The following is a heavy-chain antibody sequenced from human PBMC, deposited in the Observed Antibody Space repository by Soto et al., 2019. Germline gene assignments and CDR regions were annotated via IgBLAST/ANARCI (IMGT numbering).Heavy chain of an antibody. Sequence: PGGSLRLSCAASGFTFSSYWMSWVRQAPGKGLEWVANIKQDGSEKYYVDSVKGRFTISRDNAKNSLYLQMNSLRAEDTAVYYCARLGIAAAGTHYYYYYYMDVWGKGTTVTVSS. CDR2: IKQDGSEK. D-gene: IGHD6-13*01. J-gene: IGHJ6*03. CDR1: GFTFSSYW. V-gene: IGHV3-7*01. CDR3: ARLGIAAAGTHYYYYYYMDV.